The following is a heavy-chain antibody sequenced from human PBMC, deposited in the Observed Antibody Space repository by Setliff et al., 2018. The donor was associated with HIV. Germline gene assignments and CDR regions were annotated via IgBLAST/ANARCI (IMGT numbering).Heavy chain of an antibody. Sequence: ASVKVSCKTSGYTFSRYAISWVRQAPGQGLEWMGWINAGNGNTKYSQKFQGRVTITRDTSASTAYMDLSGLRSEDTAVYYCARDNGYYYMDVWGKGTTVTVSS. CDR2: INAGNGNT. CDR3: ARDNGYYYMDV. CDR1: GYTFSRYA. V-gene: IGHV1-3*01. J-gene: IGHJ6*03.